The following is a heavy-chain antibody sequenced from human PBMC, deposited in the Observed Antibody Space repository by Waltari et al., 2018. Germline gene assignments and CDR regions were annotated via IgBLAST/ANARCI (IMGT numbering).Heavy chain of an antibody. V-gene: IGHV3-30-3*01. Sequence: QVQLVESGGGVVQPGRSLRLSCAASGFTFSSYAMHWVRQAPGKGLEWVAVISYDGSNKYYADSVKGRFTISRDNSKNTLYLQMNSLRAEDTAVYYCARDGMHYYDSSGYGWFDPWGQGTLVTVSS. CDR3: ARDGMHYYDSSGYGWFDP. CDR2: ISYDGSNK. D-gene: IGHD3-22*01. J-gene: IGHJ5*02. CDR1: GFTFSSYA.